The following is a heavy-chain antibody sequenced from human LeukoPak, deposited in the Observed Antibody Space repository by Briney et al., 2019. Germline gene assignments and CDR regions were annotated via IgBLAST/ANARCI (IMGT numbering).Heavy chain of an antibody. Sequence: GGSLRLSCTGSGFTFSSYAMTLFRQAPGNGLEWFSTISGSGYARHYAYSVKGRFTIPRDNPINTLYLQMSSLRAEDTALYYCAKERFRALDPWGQGTLVSVDS. J-gene: IGHJ5*02. D-gene: IGHD3-3*01. CDR1: GFTFSSYA. V-gene: IGHV3-23*01. CDR3: AKERFRALDP. CDR2: ISGSGYAR.